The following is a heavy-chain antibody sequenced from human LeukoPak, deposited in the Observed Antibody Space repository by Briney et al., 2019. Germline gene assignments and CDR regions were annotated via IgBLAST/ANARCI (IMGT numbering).Heavy chain of an antibody. CDR1: GYTFTGYY. V-gene: IGHV1-2*02. J-gene: IGHJ4*02. Sequence: GASVKVSCKASGYTFTGYYMHWVRQAPGQGLEWMGWINPNSGGTNYAQKFQGRVTMTRDTSISTAYMELSSLRSEDTAVYYCARGYISSRKAAGTSSGRVTSGYWGQGTLVTVSS. D-gene: IGHD6-13*01. CDR2: INPNSGGT. CDR3: ARGYISSRKAAGTSSGRVTSGY.